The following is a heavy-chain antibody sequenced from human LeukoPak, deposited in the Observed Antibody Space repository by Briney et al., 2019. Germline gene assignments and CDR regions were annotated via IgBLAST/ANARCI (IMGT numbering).Heavy chain of an antibody. CDR2: IRYDGSNK. V-gene: IGHV3-30*02. CDR1: GFTFSSYG. Sequence: GGSLRLSCAASGFTFSSYGMHWVRQAPGKGLEWVAFIRYDGSNKYYADSVKGRFTISRDNSKNTLYLQMKSLRAEDTAVYYCAKGRHSSSWYDYYFDYWGQGTLVTVSS. CDR3: AKGRHSSSWYDYYFDY. J-gene: IGHJ4*02. D-gene: IGHD6-13*01.